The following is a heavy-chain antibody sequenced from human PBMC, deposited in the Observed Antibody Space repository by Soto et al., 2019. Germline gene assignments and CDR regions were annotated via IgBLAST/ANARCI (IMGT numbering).Heavy chain of an antibody. CDR2: IIPIFGTA. J-gene: IGHJ4*02. CDR3: AGGFVEMATIYSSTTVLDY. Sequence: AASVKISCKASGGTFSSYAISWVRQAPGQGLEWMGGIIPIFGTANYAQKFQGRVTITADESTSTAYMELSSLRSEDTAVYYCAGGFVEMATIYSSTTVLDYWGQGTLVPVS. D-gene: IGHD5-12*01. CDR1: GGTFSSYA. V-gene: IGHV1-69*13.